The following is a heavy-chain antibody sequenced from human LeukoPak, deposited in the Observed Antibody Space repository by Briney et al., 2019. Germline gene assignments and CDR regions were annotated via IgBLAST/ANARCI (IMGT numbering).Heavy chain of an antibody. V-gene: IGHV1-24*01. CDR3: ATVGSSGSYYYYYMDV. CDR2: FDPEDGET. J-gene: IGHJ6*03. Sequence: ASVKVSCKVSGYTLTELSMHWVRQAPGKGLEWMGGFDPEDGETIYAQKFQGRVTMTEDTSTDTAYMELSSLRSEDTAVYYCATVGSSGSYYYYYMDVWGKGTTVTISS. CDR1: GYTLTELS. D-gene: IGHD6-19*01.